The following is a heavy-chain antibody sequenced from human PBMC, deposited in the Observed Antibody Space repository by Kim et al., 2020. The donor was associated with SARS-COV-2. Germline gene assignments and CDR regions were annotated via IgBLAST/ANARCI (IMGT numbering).Heavy chain of an antibody. D-gene: IGHD6-13*01. J-gene: IGHJ6*02. CDR3: AKDIALGIAAAGRPRSMGGMDV. CDR2: IWYDGSNK. Sequence: GGSLRLSCAASGFTFSSYGMHWVRQAPGKGLEWVAVIWYDGSNKYYADSVKGRFTISRDNSKNTLYLQMNSLRAEDTAVYYCAKDIALGIAAAGRPRSMGGMDVWGQGTTVTVSS. CDR1: GFTFSSYG. V-gene: IGHV3-33*06.